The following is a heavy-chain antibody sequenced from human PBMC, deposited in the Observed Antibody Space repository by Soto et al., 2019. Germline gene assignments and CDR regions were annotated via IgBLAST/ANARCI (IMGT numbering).Heavy chain of an antibody. V-gene: IGHV1-3*01. Sequence: QVQLVQSGAEVKKPGASVKVSCKASGYTFTNYAIHWVRQAPGHGLEWMGWINAGNGNTKYSQKFQGRVTFTRDTSASTAYMELSSLGSEDTAVYYCASSSERGYWGQGTLVTVSS. J-gene: IGHJ4*02. CDR1: GYTFTNYA. CDR3: ASSSERGY. CDR2: INAGNGNT.